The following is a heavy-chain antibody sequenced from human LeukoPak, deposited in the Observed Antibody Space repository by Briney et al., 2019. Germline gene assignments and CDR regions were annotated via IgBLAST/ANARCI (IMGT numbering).Heavy chain of an antibody. CDR1: GFTFSSYS. Sequence: GGSLRLSCAASGFTFSSYSMSWVRQAPGKGLEWVSSISSSSSYIYYADSVKGRFTISRDNAKNSPYLQMNSLRAEDTAVYYCITDDPTWIQVYWGQGTLVTVSS. CDR2: ISSSSSYI. J-gene: IGHJ4*02. V-gene: IGHV3-21*01. D-gene: IGHD5-18*01. CDR3: ITDDPTWIQVY.